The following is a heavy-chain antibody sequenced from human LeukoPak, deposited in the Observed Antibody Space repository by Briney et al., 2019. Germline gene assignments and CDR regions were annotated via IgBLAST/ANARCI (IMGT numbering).Heavy chain of an antibody. D-gene: IGHD6-19*01. Sequence: GWSLRLSCAASGFTFNSYAMSWVRQAPGKGLRWVSGITNNGGNTYYADSVKGRFTISRDNSKNTLYLQMNSLRVEDTAIYYCAKDRRSGWPDDAFEIWGQGTMVTVSS. CDR2: ITNNGGNT. CDR3: AKDRRSGWPDDAFEI. J-gene: IGHJ3*02. V-gene: IGHV3-23*01. CDR1: GFTFNSYA.